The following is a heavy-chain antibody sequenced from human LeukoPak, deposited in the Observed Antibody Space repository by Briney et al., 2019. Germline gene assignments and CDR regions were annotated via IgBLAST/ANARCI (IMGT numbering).Heavy chain of an antibody. CDR3: ARRSSDDAFDI. J-gene: IGHJ3*02. D-gene: IGHD6-13*01. CDR1: GYTFKSYG. Sequence: ASVKVSCKASGYTFKSYGLSWVRQAPGRGLEWMGWISGSNDNRHYAQKLQGRVTTTTDTSTSTAYMELRSLRSDDTAVYYCARRSSDDAFDIWGQGTMVAVSS. CDR2: ISGSNDNR. V-gene: IGHV1-18*01.